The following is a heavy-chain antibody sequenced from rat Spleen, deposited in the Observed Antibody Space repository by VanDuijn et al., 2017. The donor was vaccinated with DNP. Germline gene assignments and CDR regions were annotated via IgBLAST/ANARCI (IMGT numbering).Heavy chain of an antibody. D-gene: IGHD1-4*01. V-gene: IGHV5S10*01. CDR1: GFTFSDYN. Sequence: EVQLVESGGGLVQPGRSLKLSCAASGFTFSDYNMAWVRQAPKKGLEWVATITNSGGSTYYPDSVKGRFTISRDNAKNTLYLQMDSLRSEDTATYYCATPSNYPGIGFAYWGQGTLVTVSS. CDR3: ATPSNYPGIGFAY. CDR2: ITNSGGST. J-gene: IGHJ3*01.